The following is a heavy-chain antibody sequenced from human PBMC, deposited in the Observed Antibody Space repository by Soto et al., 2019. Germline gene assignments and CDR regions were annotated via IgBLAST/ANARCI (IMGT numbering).Heavy chain of an antibody. D-gene: IGHD3-22*01. V-gene: IGHV1-2*02. CDR1: GYTFSDYY. CDR2: INPNSGGT. CDR3: ARVRRSSGYYYGY. Sequence: ASVKVSCTASGYTFSDYYIHWVRQAPGQGLEWMGWINPNSGGTKYAPKFQGGVTMTRDTSITTAYMELSRLRSEDTAVYYCARVRRSSGYYYGYWGQGTPVTVSS. J-gene: IGHJ4*02.